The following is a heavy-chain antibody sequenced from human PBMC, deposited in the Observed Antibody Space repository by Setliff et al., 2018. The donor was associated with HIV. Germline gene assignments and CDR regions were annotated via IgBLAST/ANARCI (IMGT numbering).Heavy chain of an antibody. D-gene: IGHD3-22*01. CDR3: ASRVYYYDSSGYLREEGFDP. V-gene: IGHV4-39*01. Sequence: SETLSLTCTVSGGSISGSNYYWGWIRQPPGKGLEWVGSIYYSGSTYYSPSLKSRVTISVDTSKNQFSLKLSSVTAADAAVYYCASRVYYYDSSGYLREEGFDPWGQETLVTVSS. J-gene: IGHJ5*02. CDR1: GGSISGSNYY. CDR2: IYYSGST.